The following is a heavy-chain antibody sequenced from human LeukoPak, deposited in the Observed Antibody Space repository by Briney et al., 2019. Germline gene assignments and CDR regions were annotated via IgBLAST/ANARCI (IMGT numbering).Heavy chain of an antibody. CDR3: ARGRHNFDY. CDR2: IYYSGST. V-gene: IGHV4-59*01. Sequence: SETLSLTCTVSGGSISSYYWSWIRQPPGKGLEWIGYIYYSGSTNYNPSLKSRVTISVDTSKNQFSLKLSSVTAADTAVYYCARGRHNFDYWGQGTLVTVSS. J-gene: IGHJ4*02. D-gene: IGHD6-6*01. CDR1: GGSISSYY.